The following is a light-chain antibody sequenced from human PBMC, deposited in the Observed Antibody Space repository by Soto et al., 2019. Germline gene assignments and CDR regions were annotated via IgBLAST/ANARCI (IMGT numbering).Light chain of an antibody. Sequence: QSALTQPRSVSGSPGQSVTISCTGTSSDVGAYNYVSWYQHHPGKAPKLMIYDVSKRPSGVPDRFSGSKSSNTASLTISGLQAEDDADYYCCSYAGSYIFVFGGGTKLTVL. J-gene: IGLJ2*01. V-gene: IGLV2-11*01. CDR3: CSYAGSYIFV. CDR1: SSDVGAYNY. CDR2: DVS.